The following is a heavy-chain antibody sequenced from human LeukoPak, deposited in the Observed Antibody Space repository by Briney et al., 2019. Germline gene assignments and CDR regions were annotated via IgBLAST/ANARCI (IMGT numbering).Heavy chain of an antibody. Sequence: GGSLRLSCAASGFTFSSYWMSWVRQAPGKGLEWVANIKQGGSEKYYVDSVKGRFTISRDNARNSLYLQMNSLRAEDTAVYYCARDNYDSSGPYYFDYWGQGTLVTVSS. V-gene: IGHV3-7*01. D-gene: IGHD3-22*01. J-gene: IGHJ4*02. CDR1: GFTFSSYW. CDR2: IKQGGSEK. CDR3: ARDNYDSSGPYYFDY.